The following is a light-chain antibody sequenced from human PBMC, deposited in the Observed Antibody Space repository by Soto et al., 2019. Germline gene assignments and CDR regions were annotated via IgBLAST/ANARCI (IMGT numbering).Light chain of an antibody. CDR3: CSYAGTTTV. J-gene: IGLJ2*01. V-gene: IGLV2-23*01. Sequence: QSALTQPASVSGSPGQSITISCTRASSDSGTYNFFAWYQQHPGEAPKLIIYEATQRPSGVSNRFSGSKSGNTASLTISGLQADDDADYYCCSYAGTTTVFGGGTKLTVL. CDR1: SSDSGTYNF. CDR2: EAT.